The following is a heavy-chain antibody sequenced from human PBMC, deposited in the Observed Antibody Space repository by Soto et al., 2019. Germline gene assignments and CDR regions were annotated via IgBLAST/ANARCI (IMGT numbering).Heavy chain of an antibody. CDR3: ARAFDLPNNWFDP. CDR2: IYYSGST. Sequence: TSETLSLTCTVSGGSISSGGYYWSWIRQHPGKGMEWIGYIYYSGSTYYNPSLKSRVTISVDTSKNQFSLKLSSVTAADTAVYYCARAFDLPNNWFDPWGQGTLVTVSS. V-gene: IGHV4-31*03. CDR1: GGSISSGGYY. J-gene: IGHJ5*02. D-gene: IGHD3-3*01.